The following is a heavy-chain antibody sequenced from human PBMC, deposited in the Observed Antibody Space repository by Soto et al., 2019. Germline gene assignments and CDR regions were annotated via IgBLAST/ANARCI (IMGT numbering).Heavy chain of an antibody. CDR3: ARVRLDIVVVPAAWGDWFDP. D-gene: IGHD2-2*03. J-gene: IGHJ5*02. Sequence: QVQLVQSGAEVKKPGASVKVSCKASGYTFTSYGISWVRQAPGQGLEWMGWISAYNGNTNYAQKLQGRVTMTTDTSXXTXYXXLRSLRSDDTAVYYCARVRLDIVVVPAAWGDWFDPWGQGTLVTVSS. CDR2: ISAYNGNT. CDR1: GYTFTSYG. V-gene: IGHV1-18*01.